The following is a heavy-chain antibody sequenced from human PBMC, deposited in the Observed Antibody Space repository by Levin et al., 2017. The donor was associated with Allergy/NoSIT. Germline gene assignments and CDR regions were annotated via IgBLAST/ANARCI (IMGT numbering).Heavy chain of an antibody. CDR3: AKDVYGSGWYPLGNDAFEM. J-gene: IGHJ3*02. V-gene: IGHV3-30*18. CDR2: ISFDGRKK. D-gene: IGHD6-19*01. CDR1: GFTFSSYG. Sequence: SCAASGFTFSSYGMHWVRQAPGKGLEWVAVISFDGRKKFYADSVQGRFTISRDNSKNTLDLPMNSLRAEDTAVYYCAKDVYGSGWYPLGNDAFEMWGQGTKVSVSS.